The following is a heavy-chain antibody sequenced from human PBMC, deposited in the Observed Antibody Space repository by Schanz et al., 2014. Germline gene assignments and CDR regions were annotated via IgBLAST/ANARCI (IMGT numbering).Heavy chain of an antibody. V-gene: IGHV3-48*02. J-gene: IGHJ6*02. CDR2: IGSSSTTM. Sequence: VQLVESGGGVVQPGRSLRLSCTASGFSFDSYNMNWVRQAPGRGLEWISYIGSSSTTMYYADSVKGRFTISRDNAKNSLYLQMNSLRDEDTAVYYCARDHPHRGVTGYYNDVWGQGTSVTVSS. D-gene: IGHD3-9*01. CDR1: GFSFDSYN. CDR3: ARDHPHRGVTGYYNDV.